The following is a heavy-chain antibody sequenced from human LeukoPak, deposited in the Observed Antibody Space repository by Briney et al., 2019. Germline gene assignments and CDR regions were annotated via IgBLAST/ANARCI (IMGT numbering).Heavy chain of an antibody. V-gene: IGHV4-39*01. CDR1: GGSIKSNNYY. CDR3: ASFKVVVAAGDFDY. CDR2: FHYSGSS. Sequence: SETLSLTCSVSGGSIKSNNYYWAWIRQPPGKGLGWIGNFHYSGSSYYNPSLKSRATISVDTSKKQISLKLSSVTAADTAVFYCASFKVVVAAGDFDYWGQGTLVTVSS. J-gene: IGHJ4*02. D-gene: IGHD2-15*01.